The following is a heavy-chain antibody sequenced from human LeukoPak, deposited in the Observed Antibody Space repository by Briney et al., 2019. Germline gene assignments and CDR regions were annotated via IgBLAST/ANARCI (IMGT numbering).Heavy chain of an antibody. D-gene: IGHD3-3*01. J-gene: IGHJ4*02. V-gene: IGHV3-7*01. CDR1: GFTFSSYW. Sequence: WGSLRLSCAASGFTFSSYWMSWVRQAPGKGLEWVSNIKHDGSGKYYVHSVKGRFTISRHNAKNSLYLQMSSLRAEDTAVYYCARETSDFWSGYFDYWGQGTLVTVSS. CDR3: ARETSDFWSGYFDY. CDR2: IKHDGSGK.